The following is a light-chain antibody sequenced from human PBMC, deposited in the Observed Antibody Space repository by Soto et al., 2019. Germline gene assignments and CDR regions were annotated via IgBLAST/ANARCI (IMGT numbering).Light chain of an antibody. CDR3: SSYTSSSTVV. CDR2: KVS. V-gene: IGLV2-14*01. J-gene: IGLJ2*01. CDR1: SSDVGGYNY. Sequence: QSVLTQPASVSGSPGQSITISCTGTSSDVGGYNYVSWYQQHPGKAPKLMIYKVSNRPSGVSNRFSGSKSGNTASLTISGLQAEDEADYYCSSYTSSSTVVFGGGTKLTV.